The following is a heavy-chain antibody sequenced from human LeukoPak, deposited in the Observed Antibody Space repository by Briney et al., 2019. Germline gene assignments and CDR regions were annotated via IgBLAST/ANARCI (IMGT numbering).Heavy chain of an antibody. CDR2: INHSGST. CDR1: GGSFSGYY. V-gene: IGHV4-34*01. D-gene: IGHD6-6*01. Sequence: SETLSLTCAVYGGSFSGYYWSWIRQPPGKGLEWIGEINHSGSTNYNPSLKSRVTISVDTSKNQFSLKLSSVTAADTAVYYCARHVQYSSSWSNWFDPWGQGTLVTVSS. CDR3: ARHVQYSSSWSNWFDP. J-gene: IGHJ5*02.